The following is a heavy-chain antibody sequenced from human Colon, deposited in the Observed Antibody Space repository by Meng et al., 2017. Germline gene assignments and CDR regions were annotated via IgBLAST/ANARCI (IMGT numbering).Heavy chain of an antibody. D-gene: IGHD6-19*01. CDR2: ISASIGKT. CDR3: ARAHRWLEVDD. J-gene: IGHJ4*02. CDR1: GYTFNSYG. V-gene: IGHV1-18*01. Sequence: ASVKVSCKASGYTFNSYGISWVRQAPGQGLEWMGWISASIGKTNYAQKFQGRVTMTTDTSTSTAYMELRILKSDDTAVYYCARAHRWLEVDDWGQGTLVTVSS.